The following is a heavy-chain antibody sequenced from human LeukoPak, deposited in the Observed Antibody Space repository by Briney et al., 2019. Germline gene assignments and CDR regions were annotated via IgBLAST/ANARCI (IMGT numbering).Heavy chain of an antibody. Sequence: PGGSLRLSCAASGFTFSSYAMHWVRQAPGKGLEWVAVISYDGSNKYYADSVKGRFTISRDNSKNTLYLQMNSLRAEDTAVYYCARDPLWGYYFDYWGQGTLVTVSS. CDR1: GFTFSSYA. D-gene: IGHD2-21*01. V-gene: IGHV3-30*04. CDR2: ISYDGSNK. J-gene: IGHJ4*02. CDR3: ARDPLWGYYFDY.